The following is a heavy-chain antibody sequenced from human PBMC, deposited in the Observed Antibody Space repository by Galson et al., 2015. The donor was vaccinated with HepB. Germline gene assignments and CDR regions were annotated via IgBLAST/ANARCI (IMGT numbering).Heavy chain of an antibody. V-gene: IGHV3-21*01. J-gene: IGHJ3*02. CDR1: GFTFSSYS. CDR2: ISSNTYYI. CDR3: ARVAGALVGGIVITNPSDI. Sequence: SLRLSCAASGFTFSSYSMTWVRQAPGKGLEWVSSISSNTYYIYYADSVKGRFTISRDSAKSSLYLQMNSLRAEDTAVYYCARVAGALVGGIVITNPSDIWGQGAMVTVSS. D-gene: IGHD3-10*01.